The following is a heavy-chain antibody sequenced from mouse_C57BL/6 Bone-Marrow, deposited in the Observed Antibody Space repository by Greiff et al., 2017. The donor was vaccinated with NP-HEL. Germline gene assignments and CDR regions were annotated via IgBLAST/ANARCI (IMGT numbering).Heavy chain of an antibody. CDR2: IHPNSSST. CDR3: ASAYYSKTAY. J-gene: IGHJ3*01. V-gene: IGHV1-64*01. CDR1: GYTFTSYW. Sequence: VQLQQPGAELVKPGASVKLSCKASGYTFTSYWMHWVKQRPGQGLEWIGMIHPNSSSTNYNEKFKSKATLTVDKSSSTAYMQLSSLTSEDSAVYYCASAYYSKTAYWGQGTLVTVSA. D-gene: IGHD2-5*01.